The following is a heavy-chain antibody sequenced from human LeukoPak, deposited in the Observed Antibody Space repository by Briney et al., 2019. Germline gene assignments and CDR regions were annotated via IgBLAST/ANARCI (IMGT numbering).Heavy chain of an antibody. CDR1: GGSFGDFY. CDR2: INHSGYT. D-gene: IGHD2/OR15-2a*01. V-gene: IGHV4-34*01. CDR3: ARNDYFGINNGMDV. J-gene: IGHJ6*02. Sequence: SETLSLTCAVSGGSFGDFYWSWIRQPPGKGLEWIGEINHSGYTNYYPSLKSRVTISVDTSKNQFSLRLSSVTAADTAVYYCARNDYFGINNGMDVWGQGTTVTAS.